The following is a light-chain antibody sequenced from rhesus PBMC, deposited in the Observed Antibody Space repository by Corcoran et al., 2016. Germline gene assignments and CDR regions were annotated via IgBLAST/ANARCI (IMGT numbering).Light chain of an antibody. Sequence: DIQMTQSPSSLSASVGDRVSITCRASQGISTYLNWYQQRPGNTPKRLIYAASNLESGLPSRFRGSGAGTDFTLTISSRQSEDFATYFCLQFNNNPWTFGQGTKVEIK. CDR3: LQFNNNPWT. J-gene: IGKJ1*01. V-gene: IGKV1-43*01. CDR2: AAS. CDR1: QGISTY.